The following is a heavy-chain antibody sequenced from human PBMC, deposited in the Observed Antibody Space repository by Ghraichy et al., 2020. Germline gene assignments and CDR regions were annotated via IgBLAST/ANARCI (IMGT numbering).Heavy chain of an antibody. CDR2: INPSPGST. CDR3: VRALVVAAPYDFDY. D-gene: IGHD2-15*01. CDR1: GYTFTRYY. Sequence: ASVKVSCKASGYTFTRYYIHWVRQAPGQGLEWMGIINPSPGSTSYAQNFQGRVTMTRDTSTSTVYMELSSLRSEDTAVYYCVRALVVAAPYDFDYWGQGTLVTVSS. V-gene: IGHV1-46*03. J-gene: IGHJ4*02.